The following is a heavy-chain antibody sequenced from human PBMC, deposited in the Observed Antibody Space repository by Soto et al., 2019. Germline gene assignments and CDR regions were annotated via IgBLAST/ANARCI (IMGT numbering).Heavy chain of an antibody. CDR2: FDPEDGET. V-gene: IGHV1-24*01. Sequence: QVQLVQAGAEVKKPGASVKVACQVSGYTLTELSMHWVRQAPGKGLEWMGGFDPEDGETIYAQKSQGRVTMTEDTSTYTADMELSSLRSEDTAVYYCATVSFGEFAFDSWGQGILVNVSS. CDR1: GYTLTELS. CDR3: ATVSFGEFAFDS. D-gene: IGHD3-10*01. J-gene: IGHJ4*02.